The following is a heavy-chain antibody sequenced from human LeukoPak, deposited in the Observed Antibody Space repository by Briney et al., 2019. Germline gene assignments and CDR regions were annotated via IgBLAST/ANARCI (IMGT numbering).Heavy chain of an antibody. Sequence: ASVKVSCKASGYTFTSYDINWVRQATGQGLEWMGWMNPNSGNTGYAQKFQGRVTITRNTSISTAYMELSSLRSEDTAVYYCASHSSSWYLRVDPWGQGTLVTVSS. CDR1: GYTFTSYD. CDR2: MNPNSGNT. CDR3: ASHSSSWYLRVDP. D-gene: IGHD6-13*01. J-gene: IGHJ5*02. V-gene: IGHV1-8*03.